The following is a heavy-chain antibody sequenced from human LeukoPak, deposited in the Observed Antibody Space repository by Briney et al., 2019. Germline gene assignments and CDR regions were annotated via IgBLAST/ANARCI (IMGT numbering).Heavy chain of an antibody. CDR1: GGTFSSYA. D-gene: IGHD1-7*01. CDR3: ARAGLELREIDP. Sequence: SVKVSCKASGGTFSSYAISWVRPAPGQGLEWMGRIIPIFGTANYAQKFQGRVTITTDESTSTAYMELSSLRSEDTAVYYCARAGLELREIDPWGQGTLVTVSS. CDR2: IIPIFGTA. V-gene: IGHV1-69*05. J-gene: IGHJ5*02.